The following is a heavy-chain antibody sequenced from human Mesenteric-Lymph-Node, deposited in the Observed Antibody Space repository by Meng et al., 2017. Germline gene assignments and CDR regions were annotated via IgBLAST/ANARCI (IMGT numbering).Heavy chain of an antibody. CDR3: FHSKYSFDI. J-gene: IGHJ4*02. Sequence: QVQLQQWGAGLLKPSETLSLTCAVYGGSFSGYYWSWIRQPPGKGLEWIGESNSVGITHYTPSLNGRVTISGDTSKIQSSLTLTSVTAADTAVYYCFHSKYSFDIWGRGTLVPVSS. CDR2: SNSVGIT. D-gene: IGHD2-21*01. CDR1: GGSFSGYY. V-gene: IGHV4-34*01.